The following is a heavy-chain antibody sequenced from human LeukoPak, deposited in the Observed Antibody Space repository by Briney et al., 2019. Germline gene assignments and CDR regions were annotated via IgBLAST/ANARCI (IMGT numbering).Heavy chain of an antibody. CDR1: GGSISSYY. D-gene: IGHD6-13*01. Sequence: PSETLSLTCTVSGGSISSYYWSWIRQPPGKGLEWIGYIYNSGSTNYNPSLKSRVTISLDTSRNQFSLKLSSVTAADTAVYYCARGVVAAAGRTFDFWGQGTLVTVSS. CDR3: ARGVVAAAGRTFDF. CDR2: IYNSGST. V-gene: IGHV4-59*01. J-gene: IGHJ4*02.